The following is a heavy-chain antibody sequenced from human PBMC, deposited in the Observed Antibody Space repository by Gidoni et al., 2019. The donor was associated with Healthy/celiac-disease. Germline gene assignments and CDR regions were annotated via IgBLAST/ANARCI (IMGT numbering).Heavy chain of an antibody. CDR3: AKGQGYSSTAGDY. Sequence: EVQLLESGGGLVQPGGSLRLSCAASGFPFSSYAISWVRHAPGQGLEWVSAISGSGGSTYYADSVKGRFTSSRDNSKNTLYLQMNSLRAEDTAVYYCAKGQGYSSTAGDYWGQGTLVTVSS. J-gene: IGHJ4*02. V-gene: IGHV3-23*01. CDR1: GFPFSSYA. CDR2: ISGSGGST. D-gene: IGHD6-13*01.